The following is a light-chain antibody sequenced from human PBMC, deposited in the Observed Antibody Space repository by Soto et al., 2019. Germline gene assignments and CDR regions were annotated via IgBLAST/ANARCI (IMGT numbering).Light chain of an antibody. CDR3: QQSYSTPT. J-gene: IGKJ5*01. V-gene: IGKV1-39*01. Sequence: DTQMTQSPSSLSASVGDRVTIACRASQSISSYLNWYHQKPGKAPKLLIYAASSLQSGVPSRFSGSGSGTDFTLTISSLQPEDFATYYCQQSYSTPTFGPGTRLEIK. CDR2: AAS. CDR1: QSISSY.